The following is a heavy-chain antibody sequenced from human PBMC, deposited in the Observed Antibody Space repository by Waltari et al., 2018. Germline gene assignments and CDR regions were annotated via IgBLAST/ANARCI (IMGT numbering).Heavy chain of an antibody. V-gene: IGHV4-39*01. CDR3: ARLGRSSWYDYYYGMDV. J-gene: IGHJ6*02. CDR1: GGSISSSSYH. Sequence: QLQLQESGPGLVKPSETLSLTCTVSGGSISSSSYHWGWIRQPPGKGLEWIGSIYYSGSTYYNPSLKSRVTISVDTSKNQFSLKLSSVTAADTAVYYCARLGRSSWYDYYYGMDVWGQGTTVTVSS. D-gene: IGHD6-13*01. CDR2: IYYSGST.